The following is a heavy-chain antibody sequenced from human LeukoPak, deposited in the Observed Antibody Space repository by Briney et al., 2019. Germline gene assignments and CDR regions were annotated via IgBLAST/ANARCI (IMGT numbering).Heavy chain of an antibody. CDR1: GFTFDDYA. D-gene: IGHD4-11*01. J-gene: IGHJ6*02. CDR3: VKAATVTYYGMDV. Sequence: AGGSLRLSCAASGFTFDDYAMHWVRQAPGKGLEWVTLISGDGVTTYYTDSVRGRFSISRDNSKNSLYLQMNSLRTEDSALYYCVKAATVTYYGMDVWGQGATVTVSS. CDR2: ISGDGVTT. V-gene: IGHV3-43*02.